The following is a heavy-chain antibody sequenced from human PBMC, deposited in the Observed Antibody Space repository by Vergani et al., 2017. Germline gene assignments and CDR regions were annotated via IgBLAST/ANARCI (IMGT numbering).Heavy chain of an antibody. CDR2: ISSSSSTI. Sequence: EVQLVEPGGGLVQPGGSLRLSCAASGFTFSIYSMNWVRQAPGKGLEWVSYISSSSSTIYYADSVKRRFTISRDNAKNSLYLQMNSLRAEDTAVYYCARDEDYGDYYYYYGMDVWGQGTTVTVSS. D-gene: IGHD4-17*01. CDR1: GFTFSIYS. CDR3: ARDEDYGDYYYYYGMDV. J-gene: IGHJ6*02. V-gene: IGHV3-48*04.